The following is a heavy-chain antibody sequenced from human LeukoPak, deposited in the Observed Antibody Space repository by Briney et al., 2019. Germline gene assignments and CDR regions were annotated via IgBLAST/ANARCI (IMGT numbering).Heavy chain of an antibody. V-gene: IGHV4-34*01. Sequence: SETLSLTCAVYGGSFSGYYWSWIRQPPGKGLEWIGEINHSGSTNYNPSLKSRVTMSVDTSKNQFSLKLSSVTAADTAVYYCARASITRVAFDIWGQGTMVTVSS. D-gene: IGHD3-10*01. CDR1: GGSFSGYY. CDR3: ARASITRVAFDI. J-gene: IGHJ3*02. CDR2: INHSGST.